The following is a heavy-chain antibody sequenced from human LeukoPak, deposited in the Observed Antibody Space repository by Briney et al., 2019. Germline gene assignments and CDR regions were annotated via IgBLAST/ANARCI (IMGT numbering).Heavy chain of an antibody. CDR3: ARGTMSGALDY. CDR1: GGSFSGYY. J-gene: IGHJ4*02. Sequence: PSETLSLTCAVYGGSFSGYYRSWIRQPPGKGLEWIGEINHSGSTNYNPSLKSRVTISVDTSKNQFSLKLSSVTAADTAVYYCARGTMSGALDYWGQGTLVTVSS. CDR2: INHSGST. V-gene: IGHV4-34*01. D-gene: IGHD3-3*01.